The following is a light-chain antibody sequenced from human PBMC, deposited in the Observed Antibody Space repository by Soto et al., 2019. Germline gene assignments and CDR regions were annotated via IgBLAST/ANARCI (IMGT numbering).Light chain of an antibody. CDR3: CSYTTSSTLV. V-gene: IGLV2-14*01. Sequence: QSALTQPASVSGTPGQSITISCTGSNSDVGIYDFVSWYQHHPGRAPKLIVSEVSHRPSGVSNRFSGSKSGNTASLTISGLQSEDEADYYCCSYTTSSTLVFGGGTKLTVL. CDR1: NSDVGIYDF. CDR2: EVS. J-gene: IGLJ3*02.